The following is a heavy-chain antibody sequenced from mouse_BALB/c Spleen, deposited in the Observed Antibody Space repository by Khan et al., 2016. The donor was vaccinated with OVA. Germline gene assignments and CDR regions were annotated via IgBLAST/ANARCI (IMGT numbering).Heavy chain of an antibody. CDR1: GFSLTNYR. D-gene: IGHD2-4*01. V-gene: IGHV2-2*02. CDR2: IWSAGST. Sequence: QVQLKQSGPGLVQPSQSLSITCTVSGFSLTNYRVHWVRQSPGKGLEWLGVIWSAGSTDYNAAFISRLTIIQDNSRSQVFFKMNSLQPNDTAIYSGARRWYDYGRGAWFAYWGQGTLVTVCA. CDR3: ARRWYDYGRGAWFAY. J-gene: IGHJ3*01.